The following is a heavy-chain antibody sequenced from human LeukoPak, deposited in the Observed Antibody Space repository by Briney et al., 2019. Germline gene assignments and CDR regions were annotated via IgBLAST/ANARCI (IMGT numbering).Heavy chain of an antibody. CDR3: ARDRGTSSWLENFDY. V-gene: IGHV4-4*07. J-gene: IGHJ4*02. Sequence: SEILSLTCTVSGDSISSNSWSWIRQPAGKGLEWIGRIHNSGSTNYNASLIGRVTMSVDMSKNQFSLKLSSVTAADTAVYYCARDRGTSSWLENFDYWGQGSLVTVSS. CDR1: GDSISSNS. CDR2: IHNSGST. D-gene: IGHD6-13*01.